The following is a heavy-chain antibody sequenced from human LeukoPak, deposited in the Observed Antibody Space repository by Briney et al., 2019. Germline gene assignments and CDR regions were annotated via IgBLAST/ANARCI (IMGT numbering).Heavy chain of an antibody. CDR2: IWYDGSNK. CDR3: AKAGFTVAYFDY. Sequence: GGSLRLSCAASGFTFSNYGMHWVRQAPGKGLEWVAVIWYDGSNKYYVDSVKGRFTISRDNSKNTLYLQMNSLRAEATAVYYCAKAGFTVAYFDYWGQGTLVTVSS. J-gene: IGHJ4*02. V-gene: IGHV3-33*06. CDR1: GFTFSNYG. D-gene: IGHD4-23*01.